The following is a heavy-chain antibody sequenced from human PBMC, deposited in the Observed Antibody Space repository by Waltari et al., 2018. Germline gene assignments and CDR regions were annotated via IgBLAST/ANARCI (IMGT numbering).Heavy chain of an antibody. D-gene: IGHD1-1*01. J-gene: IGHJ4*02. CDR2: IYSGGST. CDR3: AREVGDWSDALGY. CDR1: GFIVSCKY. Sequence: EVKLVEYGGGLITPGGSLRLSCAASGFIVSCKYMSWVRQAPGKGLECISVIYSGGSTYYADSVKGRFTISRDNSKNTVFLQMNSLRAEDTAVYYCAREVGDWSDALGYWGQGTLVTVSS. V-gene: IGHV3-53*01.